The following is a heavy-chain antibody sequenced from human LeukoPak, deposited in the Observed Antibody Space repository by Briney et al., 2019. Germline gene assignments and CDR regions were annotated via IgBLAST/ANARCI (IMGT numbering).Heavy chain of an antibody. CDR1: GFTFSIYA. J-gene: IGHJ6*02. Sequence: GSLRLSCAASGFTFSIYAMNWVRQAPGKGLEWVSGISGSGGSTYYAGSVKGRFTISRDNSKNTLYLQMNSLRAEDTAVYHCAKGRKSYYYGIDVWGQGTTVTVSS. CDR3: AKGRKSYYYGIDV. V-gene: IGHV3-23*01. CDR2: ISGSGGST.